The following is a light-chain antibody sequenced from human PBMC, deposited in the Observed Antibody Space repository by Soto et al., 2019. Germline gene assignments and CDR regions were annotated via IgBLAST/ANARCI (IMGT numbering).Light chain of an antibody. V-gene: IGKV3-15*01. J-gene: IGKJ1*01. CDR2: GVS. CDR3: QQYNRWPPWT. CDR1: QSVSSN. Sequence: EIVMTQSLATLSVSPGERVTLSCRASQSVSSNLAWYQQKPGQAPSLLMYGVSTRATGIPARFSGSGSGTEFTLTISSLQSEDFAVYYCQQYNRWPPWTFGQGTKVEIK.